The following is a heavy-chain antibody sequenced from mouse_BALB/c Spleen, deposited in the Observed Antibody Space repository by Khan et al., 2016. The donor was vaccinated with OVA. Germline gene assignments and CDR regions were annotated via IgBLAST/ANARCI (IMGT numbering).Heavy chain of an antibody. D-gene: IGHD1-2*01. CDR3: ARELRRGGFAF. CDR1: GFSLTGYG. V-gene: IGHV2-6-7*01. J-gene: IGHJ3*01. Sequence: QVQLKQSGPGLVAPSQSLSITCTVSGFSLTGYGVNWVRQPPGKGLEWLGMIWGDGSTDYNSVLKSRLSITKDNSKSQVFLNMNSRQTEDTARYYCARELRRGGFAFWGQGTLVTVSA. CDR2: IWGDGST.